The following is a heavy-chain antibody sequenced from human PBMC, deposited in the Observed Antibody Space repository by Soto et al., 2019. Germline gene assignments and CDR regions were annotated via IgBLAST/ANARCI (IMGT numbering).Heavy chain of an antibody. CDR2: IIPLFDSA. V-gene: IGHV1-69*06. Sequence: VSCKTSGDTFSNYAISWVRQAPGQGLEWMGGIIPLFDSASYAQRSHDRVTITADKFTSTAYMELRSLTSEDTAIYYCAASTFQSGVTGYFHLGFWGQGTLVTVSS. D-gene: IGHD3-9*01. J-gene: IGHJ4*02. CDR1: GDTFSNYA. CDR3: AASTFQSGVTGYFHLGF.